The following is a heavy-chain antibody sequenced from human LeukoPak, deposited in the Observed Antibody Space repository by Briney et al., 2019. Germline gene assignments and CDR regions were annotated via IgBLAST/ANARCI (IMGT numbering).Heavy chain of an antibody. D-gene: IGHD1-26*01. CDR2: IYYSGST. V-gene: IGHV4-59*01. CDR1: GGSISSYH. CDR3: ARRRPGGSYSRGDAFDI. J-gene: IGHJ3*02. Sequence: SETLSLTCTVSGGSISSYHWSWIRQPPGKGLEWIGNIYYSGSTNYNPSLKSRVTISLDTSKDQFSLKLSSVTAADTAVYYCARRRPGGSYSRGDAFDIWGQGTMVTVSS.